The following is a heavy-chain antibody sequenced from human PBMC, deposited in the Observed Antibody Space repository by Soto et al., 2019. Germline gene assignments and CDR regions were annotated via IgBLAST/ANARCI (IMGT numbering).Heavy chain of an antibody. CDR2: IRHDIYDETT. CDR3: TRGREGYKPYYFLY. Sequence: GGSLRLFCPASGFTFGDYAINWVRQVPGKGLVWLGFIRHDIYDETTEYAASVKGRIIISRDDSKSMAYLQMDSLKTEDTGVYYCTRGREGYKPYYFLYWGQGALVTVSS. J-gene: IGHJ4*02. CDR1: GFTFGDYA. V-gene: IGHV3-49*04. D-gene: IGHD5-12*01.